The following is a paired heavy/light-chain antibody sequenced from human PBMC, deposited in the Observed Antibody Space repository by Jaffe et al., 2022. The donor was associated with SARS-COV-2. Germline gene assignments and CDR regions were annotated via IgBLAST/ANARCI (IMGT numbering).Light chain of an antibody. V-gene: IGLV3-10*01. CDR1: ALPKKY. CDR3: YSTDSSGKV. Sequence: SYELTQPPSVSVSPGQTARITCSGDALPKKYAYWYQQKSGQAPVLVIYEDSKRPSGIPERFSGSSSGTMATLTISGAQVEDEADYYCYSTDSSGKVFGGGTKLTVL. J-gene: IGLJ2*01. CDR2: EDS.
Heavy chain of an antibody. CDR1: GGSISSYY. J-gene: IGHJ6*03. D-gene: IGHD3-10*01. CDR2: IYYSGST. Sequence: QVQLQESGPGLVKPSETLSLTCTVSGGSISSYYWSWIRQPPGKGLEWIGYIYYSGSTNYNPSLKSRVTISVDTSKNQFSLKLSSVTAADTAVYYCARERESNMVRGVIINYYYYMDVWGKGTTVTVSS. V-gene: IGHV4-59*01. CDR3: ARERESNMVRGVIINYYYYMDV.